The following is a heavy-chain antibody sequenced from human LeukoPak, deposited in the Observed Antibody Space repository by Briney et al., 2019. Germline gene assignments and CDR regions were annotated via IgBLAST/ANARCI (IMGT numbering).Heavy chain of an antibody. CDR2: INYSGST. V-gene: IGHV4-34*01. Sequence: SETLSLTCAVYGGSFSGYYWSWIRQPPGKGLEWIGEINYSGSTNYNPSLKSRVTISVDTSKNQFSLKLSSVAAADTAVYYCARDDSSGYRVGAFDIWGQGTMVTVSS. CDR1: GGSFSGYY. CDR3: ARDDSSGYRVGAFDI. D-gene: IGHD3-22*01. J-gene: IGHJ3*02.